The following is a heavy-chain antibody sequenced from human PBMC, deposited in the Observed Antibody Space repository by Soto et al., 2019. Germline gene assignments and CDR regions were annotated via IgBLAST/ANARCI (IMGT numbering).Heavy chain of an antibody. J-gene: IGHJ4*02. CDR2: SSGSGDST. V-gene: IGHV3-23*01. D-gene: IGHD6-6*01. CDR1: GFSFSSYA. CDR3: AKVLTCMAPRDPLDY. Sequence: EVQLLESGGVLVQPGGSLRISCEASGFSFSSYAMSWVRKAPGKGLEWVSTSSGSGDSTYYADSVKGRFAISRDKSKTTLFLQMNILGAEDTSVYYCAKVLTCMAPRDPLDYWGQGALVIVFS.